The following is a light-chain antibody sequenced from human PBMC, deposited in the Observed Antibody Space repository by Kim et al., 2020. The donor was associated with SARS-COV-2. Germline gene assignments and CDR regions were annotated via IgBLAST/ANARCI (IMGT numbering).Light chain of an antibody. Sequence: SYELTQPPSLSVAPGKTASFTCGGDNIGGKNVHWYQQKSGQAPVLVIYNDSGRPSGIPERFSGSNSGNTATLTISRVEAGDEADYYCQVWDRSSDHRVFGGGTKVNVL. CDR2: NDS. V-gene: IGLV3-21*04. CDR3: QVWDRSSDHRV. J-gene: IGLJ3*02. CDR1: NIGGKN.